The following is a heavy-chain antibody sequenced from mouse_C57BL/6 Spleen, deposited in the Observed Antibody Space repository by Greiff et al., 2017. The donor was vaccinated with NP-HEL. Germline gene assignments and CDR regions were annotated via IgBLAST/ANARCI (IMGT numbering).Heavy chain of an antibody. CDR2: ISDGGSYT. CDR3: ARETLPTGPFDY. J-gene: IGHJ2*01. D-gene: IGHD4-1*02. CDR1: GFTFSSYA. Sequence: EVQVVESGGGLVKPGGSLKLSCAASGFTFSSYAMSWVRQTPEKRLEWVATISDGGSYTYYPDNVKGRFTISRDNAKNNLYLQMSHLKSEDTAMYYCARETLPTGPFDYWGQGTTLTVSS. V-gene: IGHV5-4*01.